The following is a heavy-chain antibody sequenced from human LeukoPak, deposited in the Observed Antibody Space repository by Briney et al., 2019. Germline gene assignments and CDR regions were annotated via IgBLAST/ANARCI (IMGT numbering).Heavy chain of an antibody. J-gene: IGHJ6*04. CDR2: ISFDGSNK. Sequence: GGSLRLSCAASGFTFSTFGMHWVRQAPGKGLEWVALISFDGSNKYYADSVKGRFTISRDNSKNTLYLQMNGLRAEDTAVYYCARDPPVVVGWYYYYGMDVWGKGTTVTVSS. D-gene: IGHD3-22*01. V-gene: IGHV3-30*03. CDR3: ARDPPVVVGWYYYYGMDV. CDR1: GFTFSTFG.